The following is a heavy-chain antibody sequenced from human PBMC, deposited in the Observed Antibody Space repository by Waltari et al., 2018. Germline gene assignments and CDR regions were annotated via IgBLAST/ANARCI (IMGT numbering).Heavy chain of an antibody. V-gene: IGHV4-34*01. CDR3: ARGPKYSGSYFRSGWFDP. CDR1: GGSFSGYY. Sequence: QVQLQQWGAGLLKPSETLSLTCAVYGGSFSGYYWSWIRQPPGKGLEWIGEINHSGSTNYNPSLKSGVTISVETAKNQFSLKLSSVTAADTAVYYCARGPKYSGSYFRSGWFDPWGQGTLVTVSS. D-gene: IGHD1-26*01. CDR2: INHSGST. J-gene: IGHJ5*02.